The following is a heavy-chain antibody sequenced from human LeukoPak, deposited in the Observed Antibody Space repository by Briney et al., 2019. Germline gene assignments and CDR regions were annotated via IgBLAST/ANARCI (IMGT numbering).Heavy chain of an antibody. CDR2: ISYDGSNK. CDR1: GFTFSSYA. J-gene: IGHJ3*02. D-gene: IGHD3-22*01. V-gene: IGHV3-30*04. Sequence: PGRSLRLSCAASGFTFSSYAMHWVRQAPGKGLEWVAVISYDGSNKYYADSVKGRFTISRDNPKNTLYLQMNSLRAEDTAVYYCAKEKRPYYYDSREAFDIWGQGTMVTVSS. CDR3: AKEKRPYYYDSREAFDI.